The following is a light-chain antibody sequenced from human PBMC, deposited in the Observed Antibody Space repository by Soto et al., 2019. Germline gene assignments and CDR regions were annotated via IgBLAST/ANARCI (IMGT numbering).Light chain of an antibody. J-gene: IGLJ2*01. Sequence: QSVLTQPPSASGTPGQRVTISCSGSSSNIGRNNVSWYQQLPGTAPKLLIFNSNQRPSGVPDRFSGSKSGTSASLAISGLQSGDETDYYCAAWDDSLIGMVFGGGTKLTVL. CDR1: SSNIGRNN. V-gene: IGLV1-44*01. CDR3: AAWDDSLIGMV. CDR2: NSN.